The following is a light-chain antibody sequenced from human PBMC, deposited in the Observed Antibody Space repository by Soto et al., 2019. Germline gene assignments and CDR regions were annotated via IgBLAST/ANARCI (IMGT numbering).Light chain of an antibody. Sequence: SYELTQPLSVSVALGQTARITCGGNNIGSKNVHWYQQKPGQAPVLVIYRDSNRPSGIPERFSGSNSGNTATLTISRAQAGDEADYYCQVWDSSKEVFGGGTQLTVL. CDR1: NIGSKN. CDR2: RDS. V-gene: IGLV3-9*01. J-gene: IGLJ2*01. CDR3: QVWDSSKEV.